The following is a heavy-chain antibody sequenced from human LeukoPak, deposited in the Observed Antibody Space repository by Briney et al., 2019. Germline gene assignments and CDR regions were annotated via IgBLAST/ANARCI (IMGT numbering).Heavy chain of an antibody. CDR3: ARDRLGRDSTALDY. Sequence: PGGSLRLSCAASGFTVSNSYLSWVRQAPGKGLEWVSVIYSTGSICYADSVRGRFTISRDNSKNTLYLQMNSLRADDTAVYYCARDRLGRDSTALDYWGQGTLVTVSS. J-gene: IGHJ4*02. CDR2: IYSTGSI. CDR1: GFTVSNSY. V-gene: IGHV3-66*01. D-gene: IGHD6-19*01.